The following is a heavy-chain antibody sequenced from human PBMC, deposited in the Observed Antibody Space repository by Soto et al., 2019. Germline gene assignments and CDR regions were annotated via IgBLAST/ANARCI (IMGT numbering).Heavy chain of an antibody. CDR1: GFTFSSYA. CDR2: ISGSGGST. J-gene: IGHJ4*02. CDR3: ALTPHPIEMATGPYFDY. Sequence: PGGSLRLSCAASGFTFSSYAMSWVRQAPGKGLEWVSAISGSGGSTYYADSVKGRFTISRDNSKNTLYLQMNSLRAEDTAVYYCALTPHPIEMATGPYFDYWGQGTLVTVSS. D-gene: IGHD5-12*01. V-gene: IGHV3-23*01.